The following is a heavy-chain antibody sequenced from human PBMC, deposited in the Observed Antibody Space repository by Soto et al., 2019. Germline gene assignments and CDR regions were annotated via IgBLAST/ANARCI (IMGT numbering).Heavy chain of an antibody. CDR2: IYYSGST. D-gene: IGHD6-19*01. CDR1: GGSISSYY. J-gene: IGHJ4*02. Sequence: SETLSVTCTVSGGSISSYYWSWIRQPPGKGLEWIGYIYYSGSTNYNPSLKSRVTISVDTSKNQFSLKLSSVTAADTAVYYCARLLGSSGNFDYWGQGTLVTSP. CDR3: ARLLGSSGNFDY. V-gene: IGHV4-59*08.